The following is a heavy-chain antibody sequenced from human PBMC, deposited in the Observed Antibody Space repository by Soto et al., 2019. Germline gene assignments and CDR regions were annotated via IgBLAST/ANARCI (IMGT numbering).Heavy chain of an antibody. J-gene: IGHJ4*02. D-gene: IGHD3-9*01. V-gene: IGHV4-59*08. CDR2: IYYRGNT. CDR3: ARHPGYYDILTGYTTYYFDY. Sequence: PSETLSLTCTVSGGSIGTYYWSWIRQPPGKGLEGIGYIYYRGNTDYNPSLKSRVTISLDTPKNQFSLKLSSVTAADTAVYYCARHPGYYDILTGYTTYYFDYWGQGILVTVSS. CDR1: GGSIGTYY.